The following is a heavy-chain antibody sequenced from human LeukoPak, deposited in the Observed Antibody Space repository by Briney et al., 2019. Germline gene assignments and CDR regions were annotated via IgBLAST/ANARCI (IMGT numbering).Heavy chain of an antibody. D-gene: IGHD2-15*01. CDR1: GGSISSGSYY. CDR3: ARDNSVDIGPFDY. Sequence: SETLSLTCTVSGGSISSGSYYWSWIRQPAGKGLEWIGRIYTSGSTNYNPSLKSRVTISVDTSKNQFSLKLSSVTAADTAVYYCARDNSVDIGPFDYWGQGTLVTVSS. CDR2: IYTSGST. J-gene: IGHJ4*02. V-gene: IGHV4-61*02.